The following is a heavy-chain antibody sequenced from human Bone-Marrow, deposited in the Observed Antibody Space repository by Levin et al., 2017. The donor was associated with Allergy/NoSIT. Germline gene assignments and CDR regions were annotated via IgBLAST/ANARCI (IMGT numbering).Heavy chain of an antibody. V-gene: IGHV3-21*01. CDR1: GFTFSIYS. Sequence: ASVKVSCTVSGFTFSIYSINWVRQAPGKGLEWVSSISSSGSDMYYVDPVRGRFTISRDNAKNSLTLQMNSLRAEDTAVYYCARGIIGDVRVAHKEAFDIWGQGTMVSVSS. D-gene: IGHD2-8*02. CDR3: ARGIIGDVRVAHKEAFDI. CDR2: ISSSGSDM. J-gene: IGHJ3*02.